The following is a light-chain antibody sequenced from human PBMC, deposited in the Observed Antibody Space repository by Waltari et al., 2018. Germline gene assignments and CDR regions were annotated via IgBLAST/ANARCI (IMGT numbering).Light chain of an antibody. J-gene: IGKJ1*01. V-gene: IGKV3D-15*01. CDR1: QNLRNS. CDR2: LAS. CDR3: QHHSTWPPT. Sequence: EIVMTQSPATLSVSPGERATLSCRASQNLRNSLAWYQQRPGPAPRLLISLASTRATGIPARFSGSGSGTQFSLTISSLQHEDFAIYYCQHHSTWPPTFGPGTRV.